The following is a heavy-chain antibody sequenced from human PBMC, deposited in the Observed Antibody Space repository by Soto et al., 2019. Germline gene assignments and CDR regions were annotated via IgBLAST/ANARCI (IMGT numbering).Heavy chain of an antibody. CDR3: VRGPDYEGYFDY. Sequence: QVRLVQSGAEVKKTGSSVKVSCKASGTTFSNYAIGWVRQAPGQGLEWMGGIILPFGTPNYAQKFQGRVTVTADESMTTAYMELRGLRSEATAVYFCVRGPDYEGYFDYWGPGTLVTVSS. V-gene: IGHV1-69*12. D-gene: IGHD3-22*01. CDR2: IILPFGTP. J-gene: IGHJ4*03. CDR1: GTTFSNYA.